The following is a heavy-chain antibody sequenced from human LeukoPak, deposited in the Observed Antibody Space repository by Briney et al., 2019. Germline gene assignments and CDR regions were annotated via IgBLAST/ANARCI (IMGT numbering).Heavy chain of an antibody. D-gene: IGHD3-22*01. V-gene: IGHV1-18*01. CDR2: ISAYNGNT. CDR1: GYTFTSYG. J-gene: IGHJ3*02. CDR3: ARERIIMQVVAHDAFDI. Sequence: ASVKVSCKASGYTFTSYGISWVRQAPGQGLEWMGWISAYNGNTNYAQKLQGRVTMTTDTSTSTVYMELSSLRSEDTAVYYCARERIIMQVVAHDAFDIWGQGTMVTVSS.